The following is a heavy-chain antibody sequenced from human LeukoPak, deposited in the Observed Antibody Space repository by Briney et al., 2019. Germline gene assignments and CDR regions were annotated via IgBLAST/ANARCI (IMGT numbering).Heavy chain of an antibody. J-gene: IGHJ4*02. CDR2: IYHSGST. CDR1: GGSISSSNW. CDR3: ASPGYSSGGGY. V-gene: IGHV4-4*02. Sequence: SETLSLTCAVSGGSISSSNWWSWVRQPPGKGLEWIGEIYHSGSTNYNPSLKSRVTISVDKSKNQFSLKLSSVTTADTAVYYCASPGYSSGGGYWGQGTLVTVSS. D-gene: IGHD6-19*01.